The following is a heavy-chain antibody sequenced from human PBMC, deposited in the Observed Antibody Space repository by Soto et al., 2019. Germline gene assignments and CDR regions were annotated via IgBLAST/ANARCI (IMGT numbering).Heavy chain of an antibody. D-gene: IGHD2-2*03. Sequence: QVQLQESGPGLVKPSETLSLTCTVSGGSFKSGSYSWSWIRQPPGKGLEWIGYVYHTGRTSYNPSLTSRVSISMDTSKNQFCLNLDPVTAAETAVYFWAMDFADCHSWGDWALFTVSS. CDR1: GGSFKSGSYS. CDR3: AMDFADCHS. CDR2: VYHTGRT. J-gene: IGHJ4*03. V-gene: IGHV4-61*01.